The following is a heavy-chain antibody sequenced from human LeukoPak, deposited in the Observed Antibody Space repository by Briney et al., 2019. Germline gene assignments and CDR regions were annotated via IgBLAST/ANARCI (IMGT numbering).Heavy chain of an antibody. D-gene: IGHD6-25*01. J-gene: IGHJ3*02. Sequence: GGSLRLSCAASEFNFGDYVMNWVRQAPGKGLEWVSGINWNGGNTGYADSVKGRFTISRDNAKKSLYLQMNSLRAEDTALYYCARVFGYPDAFDIWGQGTMVTVSS. CDR3: ARVFGYPDAFDI. CDR1: EFNFGDYV. CDR2: INWNGGNT. V-gene: IGHV3-20*04.